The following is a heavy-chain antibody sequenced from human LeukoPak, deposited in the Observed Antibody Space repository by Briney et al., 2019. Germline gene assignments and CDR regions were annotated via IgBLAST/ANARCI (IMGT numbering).Heavy chain of an antibody. CDR2: ISSNGGST. D-gene: IGHD2-2*01. CDR1: GFTFSSYA. CDR3: VKDRGLVSAADAYYYYGMDV. Sequence: GGSLRLSCSDSGFTFSSYAMHWVRQAPGKGLEYVSAISSNGGSTYYADSVKGRFTISRDNSKNTLYLQMSSLRAEDTAVYYCVKDRGLVSAADAYYYYGMDVWGKGTTVTVSS. J-gene: IGHJ6*04. V-gene: IGHV3-64D*06.